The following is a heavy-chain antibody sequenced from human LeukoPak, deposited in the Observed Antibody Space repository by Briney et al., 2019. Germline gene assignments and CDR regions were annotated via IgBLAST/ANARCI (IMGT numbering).Heavy chain of an antibody. Sequence: SETLSLTCTVSGGSISSYYWSWLRQPPGKGLEWLGYIYYSGSTNYNPSLKSRVTISVDTSKNQFSLKLSSVTAADTAVYYCARDRRYGGNLWFDPWGQGTLVTVSS. V-gene: IGHV4-59*01. CDR1: GGSISSYY. CDR3: ARDRRYGGNLWFDP. D-gene: IGHD4-23*01. CDR2: IYYSGST. J-gene: IGHJ5*02.